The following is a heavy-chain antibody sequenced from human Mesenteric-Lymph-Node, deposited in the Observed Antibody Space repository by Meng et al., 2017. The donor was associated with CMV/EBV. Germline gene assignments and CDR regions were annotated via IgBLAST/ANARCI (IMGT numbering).Heavy chain of an antibody. Sequence: SAVSSNSNKWWSWVRQTPGKGLEWIAEVYHFGGNNYNPSLRGRATISVDRSKSQFSLKIISVTAADTAMYYCARAASTGWMLPYFDSWGQGTLVTVSS. CDR1: AVSSNSNKW. V-gene: IGHV4-4*02. D-gene: IGHD2-8*02. CDR3: ARAASTGWMLPYFDS. J-gene: IGHJ4*02. CDR2: VYHFGGN.